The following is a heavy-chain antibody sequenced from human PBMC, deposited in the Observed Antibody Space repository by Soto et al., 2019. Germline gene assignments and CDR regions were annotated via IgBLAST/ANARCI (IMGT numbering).Heavy chain of an antibody. Sequence: SETLSLTCAVSGGSISSGGYSWSWIRQPPGKGLEWIGYIYYSGSTNYNPSLKSRVTISVDTSKNQFSLKLSSVTAADTAVYYCARLQYNFDYWGQGTLVTVSS. V-gene: IGHV4-61*08. CDR2: IYYSGST. J-gene: IGHJ4*02. CDR3: ARLQYNFDY. D-gene: IGHD1-1*01. CDR1: GGSISSGGYS.